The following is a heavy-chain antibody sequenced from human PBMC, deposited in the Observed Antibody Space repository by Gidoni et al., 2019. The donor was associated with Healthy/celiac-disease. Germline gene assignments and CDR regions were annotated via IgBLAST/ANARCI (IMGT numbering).Heavy chain of an antibody. D-gene: IGHD6-19*01. CDR3: AREEQWLALDY. V-gene: IGHV3-33*08. CDR2: IWNEGSKK. Sequence: QVPLVESGGGVAQPGRSLRPSCAPSGFTFSRYGMHWGRQDPGKGLEWVAVIWNEGSKKYYADSVKGRFTISRDNSKNTLYLQMNSLRAEDTAVYYCAREEQWLALDYWGQGTLVTVSS. J-gene: IGHJ4*02. CDR1: GFTFSRYG.